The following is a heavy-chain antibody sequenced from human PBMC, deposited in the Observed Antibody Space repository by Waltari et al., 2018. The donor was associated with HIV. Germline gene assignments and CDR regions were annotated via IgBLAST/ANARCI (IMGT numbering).Heavy chain of an antibody. CDR3: AKSVNSAWHDFVG. CDR1: HFLLHHYA. J-gene: IGHJ4*02. D-gene: IGHD6-19*01. Sequence: QVHLADSGGGVVQSGTSLRLACGTAHFLLHHYAMHWVRQATGKGFEWVAVISYDGTNKYYTDSVKGRFTIARDNSKNTLSLQMNSLRPEDTAIYYCAKSVNSAWHDFVGWGQGTLVIVSS. CDR2: ISYDGTNK. V-gene: IGHV3-30*08.